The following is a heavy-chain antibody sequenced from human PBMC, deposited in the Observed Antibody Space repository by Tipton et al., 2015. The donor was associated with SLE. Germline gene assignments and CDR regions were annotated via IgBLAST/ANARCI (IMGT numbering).Heavy chain of an antibody. J-gene: IGHJ4*02. Sequence: TLSLTCTVSGDSISSSSHYWGWIRQPPGKGLEWIGSIYYTGTTYYNPSLKSRVTISVETSKTHFSLKMSSVTAADTAMYYCARLSSGTGDFEHWGQGTLVIVSS. CDR2: IYYTGTT. CDR3: ARLSSGTGDFEH. V-gene: IGHV4-39*01. D-gene: IGHD7-27*01. CDR1: GDSISSSSHY.